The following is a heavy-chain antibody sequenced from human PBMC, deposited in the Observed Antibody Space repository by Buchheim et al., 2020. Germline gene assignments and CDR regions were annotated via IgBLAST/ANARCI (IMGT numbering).Heavy chain of an antibody. D-gene: IGHD2-2*01. CDR2: IFYSGST. CDR3: ARHRALGYCSSLNCYSFDP. V-gene: IGHV4-59*08. J-gene: IGHJ5*01. CDR1: GGSMSRYY. Sequence: QVQLQESGPGLLKPSDTLSLTCTVSGGSMSRYYWSWMRQSPGKGLEWIGYIFYSGSTNYNPALKSPVTISVDMSNNQLSLKLNSVTAADTAVYYCARHRALGYCSSLNCYSFDPWGQGIL.